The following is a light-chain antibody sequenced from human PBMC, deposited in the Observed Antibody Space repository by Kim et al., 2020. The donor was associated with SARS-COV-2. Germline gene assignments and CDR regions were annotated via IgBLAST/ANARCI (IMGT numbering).Light chain of an antibody. J-gene: IGLJ1*01. CDR2: HDS. V-gene: IGLV3-21*02. Sequence: AQGGTPTSAGGGDNIGAKSVHWYQQRPGQAPLLVVFHDSDRPSGIPERFSGSNAGNTATLAISRVEAGDEAEYYCQVWDRSNDHYVFGGGTKVTVL. CDR1: NIGAKS. CDR3: QVWDRSNDHYV.